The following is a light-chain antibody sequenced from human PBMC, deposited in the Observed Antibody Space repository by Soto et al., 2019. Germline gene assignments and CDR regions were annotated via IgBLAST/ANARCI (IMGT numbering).Light chain of an antibody. CDR1: QSVSSSY. J-gene: IGKJ1*01. Sequence: EIVLTQSPGTLSLSPGERATLSCRASQSVSSSYLAWYQQKPGQAPRLLIYGASSRPTGIPDRFSGSGSGTDFTLTISRLEPEGVAVYYCQQYGSSPGTFGQGTKVAIK. CDR2: GAS. CDR3: QQYGSSPGT. V-gene: IGKV3-20*01.